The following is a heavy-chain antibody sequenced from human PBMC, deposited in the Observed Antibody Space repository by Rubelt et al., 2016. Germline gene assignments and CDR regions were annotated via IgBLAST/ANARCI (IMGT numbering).Heavy chain of an antibody. CDR2: IKQGGSEK. D-gene: IGHD3-16*01. J-gene: IGHJ4*02. Sequence: EVQLVESGGGLVQPGGSLRLSCAASGFTFSRYWMSWVRQAPGKGLEWVANIKQGGSEKHFVDSVKGRFTISRDKAGSSVYLQRNSLRAEDTAVYYCAREAAESGGFDYWGQGTLVTVSS. V-gene: IGHV3-7*04. CDR1: GFTFSRYW. CDR3: AREAAESGGFDY.